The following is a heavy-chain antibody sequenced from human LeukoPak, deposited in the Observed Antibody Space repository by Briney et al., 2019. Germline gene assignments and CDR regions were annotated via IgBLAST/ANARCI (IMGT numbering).Heavy chain of an antibody. CDR3: AKGYEDAFDI. Sequence: PGGSLRLSCAASGFTFSSYGMHCVRQAPGKGLEWVAVISYDGSNKYYADSVKGRFTISRDNSKNTLYLQMNSLRAEDTAVYYCAKGYEDAFDIWGQGTMVTVSS. J-gene: IGHJ3*02. CDR2: ISYDGSNK. V-gene: IGHV3-30*18. D-gene: IGHD5-12*01. CDR1: GFTFSSYG.